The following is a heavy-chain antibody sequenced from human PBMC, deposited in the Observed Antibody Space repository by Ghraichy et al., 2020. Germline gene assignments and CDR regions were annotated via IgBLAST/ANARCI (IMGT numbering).Heavy chain of an antibody. CDR1: GFTFSSYG. V-gene: IGHV3-33*01. CDR3: ARDDLEMATTDAFDI. CDR2: IWYDGSNK. Sequence: GGSLRLSCAASGFTFSSYGMHWVRQAPGKGLEWVAVIWYDGSNKYYADSVKGRFTISRDNSKNTLYLQMNSLRAEDTAVYYCARDDLEMATTDAFDIWGQGTMVTVSS. D-gene: IGHD5-24*01. J-gene: IGHJ3*02.